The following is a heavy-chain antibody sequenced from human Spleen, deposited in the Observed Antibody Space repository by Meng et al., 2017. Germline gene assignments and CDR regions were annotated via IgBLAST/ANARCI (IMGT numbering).Heavy chain of an antibody. J-gene: IGHJ4*02. D-gene: IGHD2-21*01. Sequence: GESLKISCAASGFTFDDYAMHWVRQAPGKGLEWVSLITWDGGSTYYADSVKGRFTISRDNSKNSLYLLMNSLRAEDTALYYCAKPKDQQVIPSPFDYWGQGTLVTVSS. V-gene: IGHV3-43D*03. CDR3: AKPKDQQVIPSPFDY. CDR2: ITWDGGST. CDR1: GFTFDDYA.